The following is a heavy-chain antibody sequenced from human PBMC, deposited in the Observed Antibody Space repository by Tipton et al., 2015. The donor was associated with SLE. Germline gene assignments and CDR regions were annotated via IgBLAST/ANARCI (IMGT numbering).Heavy chain of an antibody. CDR1: GGSFSGYY. CDR2: INHSGST. V-gene: IGHV4-34*01. D-gene: IGHD3-10*01. J-gene: IGHJ3*02. CDR3: ATPGPQRAFDI. Sequence: LRISCAVYGGSFSGYYWSWIRQPPGKGLEWIGEINHSGSTTYNPSLKSRVTISVDTSKNQFSLKLSSVTAADTAVYYCATPGPQRAFDIWGQGTMVTVSS.